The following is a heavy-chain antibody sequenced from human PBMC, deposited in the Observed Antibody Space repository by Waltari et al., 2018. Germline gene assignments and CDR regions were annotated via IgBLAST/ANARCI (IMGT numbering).Heavy chain of an antibody. CDR1: GFVISNSY. D-gene: IGHD3-3*01. CDR3: AKDRFLEWLSVDYFDS. CDR2: IYEDGGT. V-gene: IGHV3-53*01. J-gene: IGHJ4*02. Sequence: EERLVESGGGRIQPGGTLRLSCAASGFVISNSYMAWVRQAPGRGLELVAVIYEDGGTYYPDSIKGRFTISIDNSRNTVYLQIDTLRGEDTAMYYCAKDRFLEWLSVDYFDSWGQGTVVTVSS.